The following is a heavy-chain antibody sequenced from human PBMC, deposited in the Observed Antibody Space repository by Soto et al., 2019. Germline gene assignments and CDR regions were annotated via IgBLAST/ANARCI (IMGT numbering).Heavy chain of an antibody. Sequence: GGSLRLSCAASGFTFSSYAMSWVRQAPGKGLEWVSAISGSGGSTYYADSVKGRFTISRDNSKNTLYLQMNGLRAEDTAVYYCAKDKDGSGVSFDYWGQGTLVTVSS. D-gene: IGHD3-10*01. CDR3: AKDKDGSGVSFDY. CDR1: GFTFSSYA. J-gene: IGHJ4*02. CDR2: ISGSGGST. V-gene: IGHV3-23*01.